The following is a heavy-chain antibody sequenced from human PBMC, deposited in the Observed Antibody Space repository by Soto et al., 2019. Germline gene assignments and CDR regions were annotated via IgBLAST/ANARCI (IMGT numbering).Heavy chain of an antibody. CDR2: INPDAGAT. V-gene: IGHV1-46*01. J-gene: IGHJ5*02. CDR3: ARGDIVLVPASEGNWFDP. D-gene: IGHD2-2*01. Sequence: QVQLVQSGAEVKKPGASVTLSCKASAYSFTTYHIHWVRQAPGQGLEWMGLINPDAGATNYAQRFQGRLRLTRDTSTSTVYMALRSLRFDDTAVYYCARGDIVLVPASEGNWFDPWGQVALVTVSS. CDR1: AYSFTTYH.